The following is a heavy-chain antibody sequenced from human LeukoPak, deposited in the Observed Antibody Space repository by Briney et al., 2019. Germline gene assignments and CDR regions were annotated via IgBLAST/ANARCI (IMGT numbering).Heavy chain of an antibody. CDR2: ISAISSSST. CDR3: ARDFHRRYYGSSGYTAFDI. Sequence: GGSLRPSCAPSGSTFSSYCMDWVPQAPGKGLEWVSYISAISSSSTYYADSVKGRFTISRDNAKNSLYLQMNSLRAEDTAVYYCARDFHRRYYGSSGYTAFDIWGQRTMVTVSS. D-gene: IGHD3-22*01. V-gene: IGHV3-48*04. CDR1: GSTFSSYC. J-gene: IGHJ3*02.